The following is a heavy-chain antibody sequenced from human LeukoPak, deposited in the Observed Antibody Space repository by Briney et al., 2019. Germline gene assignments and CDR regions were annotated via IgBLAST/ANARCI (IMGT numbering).Heavy chain of an antibody. CDR2: MYTGGGR. V-gene: IGHV3-66*01. CDR1: GFSVSNYY. D-gene: IGHD2-21*02. J-gene: IGHJ4*02. CDR3: TRGQSYCGADCYSD. Sequence: PGGSLRLSCAASGFSVSNYYMSWVRQPPGKGLEWVSVMYTGGGRYYGDSVKGRFTLSRDNSKNTVFLQMNSLRVEDTALYYCTRGQSYCGADCYSDWGQGTLVTVSS.